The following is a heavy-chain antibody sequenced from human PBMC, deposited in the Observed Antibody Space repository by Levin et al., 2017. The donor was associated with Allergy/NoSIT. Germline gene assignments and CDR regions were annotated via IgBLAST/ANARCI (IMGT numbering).Heavy chain of an antibody. CDR2: ISSGSSYT. CDR3: ARALAAGGTVFGPFDY. V-gene: IGHV3-21*01. CDR1: GFNFNHYT. J-gene: IGHJ4*02. Sequence: PGGSLRLSCAASGFNFNHYTMNWVRQAPGKGLEWISSISSGSSYTYYADSLKGRFTISRDNAKNSLYLQLNSLSADDTAVYFCARALAAGGTVFGPFDYWGQGTLVTVSS. D-gene: IGHD2-15*01.